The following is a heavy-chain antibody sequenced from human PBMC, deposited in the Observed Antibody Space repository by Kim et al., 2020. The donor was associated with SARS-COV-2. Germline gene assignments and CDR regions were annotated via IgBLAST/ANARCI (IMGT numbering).Heavy chain of an antibody. CDR2: ISSSSSYI. J-gene: IGHJ4*02. CDR3: AIAIAAADPYFDY. Sequence: GGSLRLSCAASGFTFSSYSMNWVRQAPGKGLEWVSSISSSSSYIYYADSVKGRFTISRDNAKNSLYLQMNSLRAEDTAVYYCAIAIAAADPYFDYWGQGTLVTVSS. CDR1: GFTFSSYS. V-gene: IGHV3-21*01. D-gene: IGHD6-13*01.